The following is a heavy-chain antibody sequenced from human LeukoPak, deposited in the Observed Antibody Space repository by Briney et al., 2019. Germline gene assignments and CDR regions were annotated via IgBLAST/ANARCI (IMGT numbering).Heavy chain of an antibody. CDR1: GFTFSSYS. V-gene: IGHV3-21*04. D-gene: IGHD1-26*01. Sequence: GGSLRLSCAASGFTFSSYSMNWVRQAPGKGLEWVSSISSSSSYIYYADSVKGRFTISRDNAKNSLYLQMNSLRAEDTAIYYCAKAGSIRFDYWGQGTLVTVSS. CDR3: AKAGSIRFDY. J-gene: IGHJ4*02. CDR2: ISSSSSYI.